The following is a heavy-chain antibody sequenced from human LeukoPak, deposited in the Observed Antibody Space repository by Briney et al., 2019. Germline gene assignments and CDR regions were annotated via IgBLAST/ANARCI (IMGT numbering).Heavy chain of an antibody. D-gene: IGHD3-3*01. V-gene: IGHV1-8*03. CDR3: ARGAPYYDFWSGYPDWFDP. CDR2: MNPNSGNT. Sequence: ASVKVSCKTSGGTFSSYTINWVRQATGQGLEWMGWMNPNSGNTGYAQKFQGRVTITRNTSISTAYMELSSLRSEDTAVYYCARGAPYYDFWSGYPDWFDPWGQGTLVTVSS. J-gene: IGHJ5*02. CDR1: GGTFSSYT.